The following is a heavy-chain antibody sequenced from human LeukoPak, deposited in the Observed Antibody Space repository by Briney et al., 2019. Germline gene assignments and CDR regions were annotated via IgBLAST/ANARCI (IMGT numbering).Heavy chain of an antibody. CDR2: ISGSGGST. J-gene: IGHJ4*02. V-gene: IGHV3-23*01. CDR3: AKGNYYDSSGYYFDY. Sequence: GGSLRLSFAASGFTFSSYAMSWVRQAPGKGLEWVSAISGSGGSTYYADSVKGRFTISRDNSKNTLYLQMNSLRAEDTAVYYCAKGNYYDSSGYYFDYWGQGTLVTVSS. D-gene: IGHD3-22*01. CDR1: GFTFSSYA.